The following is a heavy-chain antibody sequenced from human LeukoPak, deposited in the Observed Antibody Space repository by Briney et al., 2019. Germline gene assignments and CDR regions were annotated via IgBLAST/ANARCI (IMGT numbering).Heavy chain of an antibody. CDR3: ARGGIAAGV. V-gene: IGHV3-74*01. CDR1: GFTFSSYW. D-gene: IGHD6-13*01. J-gene: IGHJ4*02. CDR2: IHSDGRST. Sequence: GGSLRLSRAASGFTFSSYWMHWVRQAPGKGLVWDSRIHSDGRSTSYADSVKGRFTISRDNAKNTLYLQMNSLRADDTAVYYCARGGIAAGVRGQGTLVTVSS.